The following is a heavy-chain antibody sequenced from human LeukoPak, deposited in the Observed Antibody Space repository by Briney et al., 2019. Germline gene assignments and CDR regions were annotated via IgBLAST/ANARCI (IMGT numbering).Heavy chain of an antibody. V-gene: IGHV4-4*07. CDR3: TRGAVRSTPHVAFDI. D-gene: IGHD2-15*01. CDR2: IHSSGST. J-gene: IGHJ3*02. CDR1: GGSISNYY. Sequence: PSETLSLTCTVSGGSISNYYWNWIRQSAGRGLELIGRIHSSGSTNYNPSLKSRVTMSVDTSTNQFPLKLTTMNAADTPAYYCTRGAVRSTPHVAFDIWGEGTMVTVSS.